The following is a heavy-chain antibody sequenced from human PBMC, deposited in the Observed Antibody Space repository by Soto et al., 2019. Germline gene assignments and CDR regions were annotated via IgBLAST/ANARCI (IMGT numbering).Heavy chain of an antibody. CDR2: ISAYNGNT. Sequence: ASVKVSCKASGYTFTSYGISWVRQAPGQGLEWMGWISAYNGNTNYAQKLQGRVTMTTDTSTSTAYMELRSLRSDDTAVYYCARDANYYDSSGDDAFDIWGQGTMVTV. CDR1: GYTFTSYG. CDR3: ARDANYYDSSGDDAFDI. J-gene: IGHJ3*02. V-gene: IGHV1-18*01. D-gene: IGHD3-22*01.